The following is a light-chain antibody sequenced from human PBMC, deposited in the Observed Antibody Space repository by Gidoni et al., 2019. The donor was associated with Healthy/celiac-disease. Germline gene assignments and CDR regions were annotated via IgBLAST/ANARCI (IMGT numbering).Light chain of an antibody. CDR2: DAS. CDR3: QQYDNLPPL. V-gene: IGKV1-33*01. CDR1: QDISNY. J-gene: IGKJ5*01. Sequence: DIQLTQSPSSLSASVGDRVTITCQASQDISNYLNWYQQKPGKAPKLLIYDASNVETGVPSRLSGSGSGTDFTFTISSLKPEDIATYYCQQYDNLPPLFGQGTRLEIK.